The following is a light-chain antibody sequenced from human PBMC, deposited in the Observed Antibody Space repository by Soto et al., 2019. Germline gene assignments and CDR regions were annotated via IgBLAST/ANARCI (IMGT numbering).Light chain of an antibody. Sequence: QSVLTQPPSVSAAPGQKVTISCSGSSSSIGNNYVSWYHHLPGTAPKLLIYENNKRPSGIPDRFSASKSGTSASLGITGLQSGDEADYYCGTLDGSLSAWVFGGGTKLTVL. CDR2: ENN. CDR1: SSSIGNNY. J-gene: IGLJ3*02. V-gene: IGLV1-51*02. CDR3: GTLDGSLSAWV.